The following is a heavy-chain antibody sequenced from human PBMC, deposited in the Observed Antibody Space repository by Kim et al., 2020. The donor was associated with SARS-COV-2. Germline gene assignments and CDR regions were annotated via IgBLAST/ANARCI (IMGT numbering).Heavy chain of an antibody. CDR3: ASGVYYGSGQAFDI. J-gene: IGHJ3*02. Sequence: GGSLRLSCAASGFTFSSYSMNWVRQAPGKGLEWVSYISSSSSTIYYADSVKGRFTISRDNAKNSLYLQMNSLRDEDTAVYYCASGVYYGSGQAFDIWGQGTMVTVSS. CDR2: ISSSSSTI. CDR1: GFTFSSYS. D-gene: IGHD3-10*01. V-gene: IGHV3-48*02.